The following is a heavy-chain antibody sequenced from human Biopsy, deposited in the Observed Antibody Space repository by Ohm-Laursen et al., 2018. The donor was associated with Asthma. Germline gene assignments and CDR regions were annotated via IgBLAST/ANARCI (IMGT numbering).Heavy chain of an antibody. V-gene: IGHV4-39*02. CDR2: IYYNGRT. D-gene: IGHD1-1*01. J-gene: IGHJ3*02. CDR1: GGSISSSSYY. CDR3: ARDGGLTSYLGTFYI. Sequence: SDTLSLTCTVSGGSISSSSYYWGWIRQPPGKGLEWIGSIYYNGRTYYNPSLKSRVTISVDTSKKQLSLQLSSVTAADTAVYYCARDGGLTSYLGTFYIWGQGTMVTVSS.